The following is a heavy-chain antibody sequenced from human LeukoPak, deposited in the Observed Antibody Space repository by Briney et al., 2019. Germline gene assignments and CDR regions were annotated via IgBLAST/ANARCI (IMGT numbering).Heavy chain of an antibody. Sequence: GRSLRLSCAASGFTFSSYGMHWVRQAPGKGLEWVAVISYDGSNKYYADSVKGRFTISRDNSKNTLYLQMNSLRAEDTAVYYCAKVGGSGSYYNFFDYWGQGTLVTVS. CDR1: GFTFSSYG. CDR2: ISYDGSNK. V-gene: IGHV3-30*18. CDR3: AKVGGSGSYYNFFDY. J-gene: IGHJ4*02. D-gene: IGHD3-10*01.